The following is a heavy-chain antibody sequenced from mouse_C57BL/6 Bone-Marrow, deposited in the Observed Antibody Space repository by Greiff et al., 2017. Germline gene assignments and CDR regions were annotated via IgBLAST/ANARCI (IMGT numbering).Heavy chain of an antibody. CDR1: GYTFTSYW. D-gene: IGHD1-1*01. CDR3: ALLLLPFAY. Sequence: QVQLKQPGAELVMPGASVKLSCKASGYTFTSYWMHWVKQRPGQGLEWIGEIDPSDSYTNYNQKFKGKSTLTVDKYSSTAYMQLSSLTSEDSAVYYCALLLLPFAYWGQGTLVTVSA. J-gene: IGHJ3*01. V-gene: IGHV1-69*01. CDR2: IDPSDSYT.